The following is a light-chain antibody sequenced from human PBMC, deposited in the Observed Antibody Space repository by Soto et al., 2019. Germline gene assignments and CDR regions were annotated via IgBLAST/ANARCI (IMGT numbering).Light chain of an antibody. J-gene: IGLJ1*01. CDR2: EVS. V-gene: IGLV2-18*01. Sequence: QSALTQPPSVSGSPGQSVAISCTGTSSDVGGYNRVSWYQQPPGAAPKLMIYEVSNRPSGVPDRFSGSKSGNTASLTISGLQAEDEADYYCNLYTGSSTYVFGTGTKVTVL. CDR1: SSDVGGYNR. CDR3: NLYTGSSTYV.